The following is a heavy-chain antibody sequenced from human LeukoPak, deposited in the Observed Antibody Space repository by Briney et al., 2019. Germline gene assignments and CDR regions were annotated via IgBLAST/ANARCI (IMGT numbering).Heavy chain of an antibody. Sequence: EGSLRLSCAASGFTFSSYAMNWVRQAPGKGLEWVPSISGSGGSTYYADSVKGRFTISRDNSKNTLYLQMNSLRAEDTAVYYCARVDFWSGYYTDTDYWGQGTLVTVSS. CDR2: ISGSGGST. J-gene: IGHJ4*02. CDR1: GFTFSSYA. CDR3: ARVDFWSGYYTDTDY. D-gene: IGHD3-3*01. V-gene: IGHV3-23*01.